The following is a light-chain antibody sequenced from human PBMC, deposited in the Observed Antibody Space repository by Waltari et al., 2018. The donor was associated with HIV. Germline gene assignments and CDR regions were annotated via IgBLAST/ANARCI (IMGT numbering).Light chain of an antibody. CDR1: AIATKR. V-gene: IGLV3-21*04. Sequence: SYVLTQPPSVSVAPGKTARITCGGNAIATKRVHWYQQRPGQAPMLVIHDDSDRPSGIPERFSGSNSGNTATLTITRVEAGDEADYWCQVWDSGTYFLVFGGGTKLTVL. J-gene: IGLJ2*01. CDR2: DDS. CDR3: QVWDSGTYFLV.